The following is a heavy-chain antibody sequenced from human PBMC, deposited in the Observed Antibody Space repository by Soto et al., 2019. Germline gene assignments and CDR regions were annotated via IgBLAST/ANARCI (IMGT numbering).Heavy chain of an antibody. D-gene: IGHD2-2*01. CDR2: INPSGGST. CDR3: ARDLGYCSSTSCSTPAGD. J-gene: IGHJ4*02. Sequence: QVQLVQSGAEVKKPGASVKVSCKASGYTFTSYYMHWVRQAPGQGLEWMGIINPSGGSTSYAQKFQGRVTMTRDTFTSTVYMELSSLRSEDTAVYYCARDLGYCSSTSCSTPAGDWGQGTLVTVSS. CDR1: GYTFTSYY. V-gene: IGHV1-46*01.